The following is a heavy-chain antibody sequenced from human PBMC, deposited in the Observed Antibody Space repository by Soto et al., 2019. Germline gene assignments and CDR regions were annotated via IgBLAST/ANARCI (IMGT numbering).Heavy chain of an antibody. J-gene: IGHJ4*02. V-gene: IGHV3-30*18. CDR2: MSSDGSKI. Sequence: QVQLVESGGGAVQPGESLRLSCEASGFDFTYYAMHWARQAPGKGLESVAVMSSDGSKIHHTDSVKGRFTISRDNSKNTLYLQMNSLRKEDTAVYFCAKDEGVGGTLGLFDYWGQGTLVSVSS. CDR1: GFDFTYYA. D-gene: IGHD1-26*01. CDR3: AKDEGVGGTLGLFDY.